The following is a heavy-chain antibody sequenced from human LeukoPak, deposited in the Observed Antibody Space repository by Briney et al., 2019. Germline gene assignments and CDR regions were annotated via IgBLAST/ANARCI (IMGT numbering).Heavy chain of an antibody. J-gene: IGHJ4*02. Sequence: GASVKVSCKASGYTFTGYYMHWVRQAPGQGLEWMGRINPNSGGTNYAQKFQGRVTVTRDTSISTAYMELSRLRSDDTAVYYCARGVRASGSSAVLFDYWGQGTLVTVSS. CDR1: GYTFTGYY. V-gene: IGHV1-2*06. CDR2: INPNSGGT. D-gene: IGHD6-6*01. CDR3: ARGVRASGSSAVLFDY.